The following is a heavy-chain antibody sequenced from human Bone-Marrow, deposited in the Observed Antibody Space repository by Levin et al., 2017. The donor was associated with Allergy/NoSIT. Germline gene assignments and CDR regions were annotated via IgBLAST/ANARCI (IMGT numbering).Heavy chain of an antibody. D-gene: IGHD4-17*01. CDR3: ATSGVTTVTSYSYYMDV. Sequence: GESLKISCAASGFTFRSYWMHWVRQAPGKGLVWVSRINSDGSTTTYADSVKGRFSISRDNAKNTLYLQMNSLRAEDTAVYYCATSGVTTVTSYSYYMDVWGKGTTVTVSS. CDR2: INSDGSTT. CDR1: GFTFRSYW. V-gene: IGHV3-74*01. J-gene: IGHJ6*03.